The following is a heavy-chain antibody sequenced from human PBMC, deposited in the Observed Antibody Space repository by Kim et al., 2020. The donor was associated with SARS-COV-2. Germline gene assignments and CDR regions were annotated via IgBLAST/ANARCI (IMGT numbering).Heavy chain of an antibody. CDR1: GFTFTSYD. CDR3: ARDFGGDFWSGYLGY. J-gene: IGHJ4*02. V-gene: IGHV3-33*01. Sequence: GGSLRLSCAASGFTFTSYDMRWVRQAPGKGLEWVAVIWSDGSNKYYADSVKGRFTISRDNSKNTLYLQMNSLRAEDTAMYYCARDFGGDFWSGYLGYWGQGTLVTVSS. CDR2: IWSDGSNK. D-gene: IGHD3-3*01.